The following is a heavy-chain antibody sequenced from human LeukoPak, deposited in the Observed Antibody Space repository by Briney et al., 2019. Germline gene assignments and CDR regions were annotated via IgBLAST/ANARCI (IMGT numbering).Heavy chain of an antibody. D-gene: IGHD3-16*02. CDR1: GVSISSYY. V-gene: IGHV4-59*01. Sequence: PSETLSLTCTVSGVSISSYYWSWIRQPPGKGLEWIGYIYYSGSTNYNPSLKSRVTISVDTSKNQFSLKLSSVTAADTAVYYCSRQKPPVSWGQGPLVTVTS. J-gene: IGHJ4*02. CDR2: IYYSGST. CDR3: SRQKPPVS.